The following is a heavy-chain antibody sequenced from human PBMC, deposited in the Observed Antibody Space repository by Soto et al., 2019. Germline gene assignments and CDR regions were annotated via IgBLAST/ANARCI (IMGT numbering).Heavy chain of an antibody. J-gene: IGHJ4*02. V-gene: IGHV1-18*01. CDR2: ISAYNGNT. CDR3: ARSGDDILTGYYPGIADY. CDR1: GYTFTSYG. D-gene: IGHD3-9*01. Sequence: QVQLVQSGAEVKKPGASVKVSCKASGYTFTSYGISWVRQAPGQGLEWMGWISAYNGNTNYAQKLQGTVTMTTDTSTSTAYMELRSLRSDDTAVYYCARSGDDILTGYYPGIADYWGQGTLVTVSS.